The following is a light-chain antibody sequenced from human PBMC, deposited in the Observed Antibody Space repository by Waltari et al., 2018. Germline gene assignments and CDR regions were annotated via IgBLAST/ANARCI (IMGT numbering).Light chain of an antibody. J-gene: IGLJ2*01. V-gene: IGLV1-40*01. CDR1: SSNTGAGYD. Sequence: QSGLTQPPSVSGAPGQRVTIPCPGSSSNTGAGYDVPWYQLLPGTAPKVLIYGNSNRPSGVPDRFSGSKSGTSASLAITGLQAEDEADYYCQSYDSSLSGSVFGGGTKLTVL. CDR2: GNS. CDR3: QSYDSSLSGSV.